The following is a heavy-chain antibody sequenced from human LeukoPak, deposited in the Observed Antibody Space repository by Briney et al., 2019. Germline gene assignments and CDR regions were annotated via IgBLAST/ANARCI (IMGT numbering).Heavy chain of an antibody. V-gene: IGHV4-39*01. CDR2: LSSRGST. CDR1: GGSISSNTYS. D-gene: IGHD3-10*01. Sequence: SETLSLTCTVSGGSISSNTYSWAWIRQPPGKELEWIGSLSSRGSTDYNPSLKSRVDIFIDTSKKQLSLRLSSVTAADTALYYCARRTSQLSFGEFSLETPDLWGQGTLVTVSS. CDR3: ARRTSQLSFGEFSLETPDL. J-gene: IGHJ4*02.